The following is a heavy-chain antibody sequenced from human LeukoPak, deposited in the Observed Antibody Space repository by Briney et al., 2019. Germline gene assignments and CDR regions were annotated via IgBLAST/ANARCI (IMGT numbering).Heavy chain of an antibody. Sequence: GGSLRLSCAASGFSFSTYGIHWVRQAPGKGLEWVSSISSSSSSYIYYADSVKGRFTISRDNAKNSLYLQMNSLRAEDTAVYYCARGPIVVTPIDYWGQGTLVTVSS. CDR2: ISSSSSSYI. J-gene: IGHJ4*02. D-gene: IGHD1-26*01. V-gene: IGHV3-21*01. CDR1: GFSFSTYG. CDR3: ARGPIVVTPIDY.